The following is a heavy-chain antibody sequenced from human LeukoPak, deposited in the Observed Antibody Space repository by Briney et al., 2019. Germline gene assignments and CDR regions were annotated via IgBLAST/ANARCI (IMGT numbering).Heavy chain of an antibody. CDR1: GFTFSSYA. J-gene: IGHJ5*02. D-gene: IGHD6-19*01. CDR3: ANLLAVAGVP. CDR2: ISGSGGST. Sequence: GGSLRLSCAASGFTFSSYAMSWVRQAPGKGLEWVSAISGSGGSTYYADSVEGRFTISRDNSKNTLYLQMNSLRAEDTAVYYCANLLAVAGVPWGQGTLVTVSS. V-gene: IGHV3-23*01.